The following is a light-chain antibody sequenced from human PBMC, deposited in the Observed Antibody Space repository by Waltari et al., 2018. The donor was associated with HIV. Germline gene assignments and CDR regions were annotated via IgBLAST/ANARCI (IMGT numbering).Light chain of an antibody. CDR3: QQYYKWPLT. CDR1: QSVSSK. J-gene: IGKJ5*01. V-gene: IGKV3D-15*01. CDR2: GAS. Sequence: EIVMLQSPATLSVSPGERATLSCRASQSVSSKLAWYQQKPGQAPRLLIYGASTRSTGIPGRFSGSKSGTEFILTISSLQSEDCAVYYCQQYYKWPLTFGQGTRLEIK.